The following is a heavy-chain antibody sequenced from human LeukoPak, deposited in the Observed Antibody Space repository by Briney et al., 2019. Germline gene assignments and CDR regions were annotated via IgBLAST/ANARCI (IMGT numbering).Heavy chain of an antibody. CDR1: GFTFSSYA. D-gene: IGHD4-17*01. CDR2: ISSNGGST. V-gene: IGHV3-64*01. Sequence: GGSLRLSCAASGFTFSSYAMHWVRQAPGKGLEYVSAISSNGGSTYYANSVKGRFTISRDNSKNTLYLQMGSLRAEDMAVYYCARVDGDYECEDYWGQGTLVTVSS. CDR3: ARVDGDYECEDY. J-gene: IGHJ4*02.